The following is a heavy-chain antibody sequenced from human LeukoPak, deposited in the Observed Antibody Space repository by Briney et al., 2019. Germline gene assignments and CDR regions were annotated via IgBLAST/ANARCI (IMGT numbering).Heavy chain of an antibody. V-gene: IGHV4-4*08. Sequence: SETLSLTCAVSPASISNYYWSWIRQAPGKGLEWIGYISTSGSTNYNPSLKSRVSISLDTSKNWFSLNLNFVTAADTAVYYCARDYYGSGSYYNGRTDLWGQGTLVTVSS. D-gene: IGHD3-10*01. J-gene: IGHJ4*02. CDR2: ISTSGST. CDR3: ARDYYGSGSYYNGRTDL. CDR1: PASISNYY.